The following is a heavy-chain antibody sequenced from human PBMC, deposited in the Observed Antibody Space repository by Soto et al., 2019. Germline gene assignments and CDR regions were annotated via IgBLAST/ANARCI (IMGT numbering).Heavy chain of an antibody. CDR2: INPSGGST. J-gene: IGHJ3*02. CDR1: GYTFTSYY. V-gene: IGHV1-46*03. CDR3: ARPTYYYDSSGIGAFDI. Sequence: ASVKVSCKASGYTFTSYYMHWVRQAPGQGLEWMGIINPSGGSTSYAQKFQGRVTMTRDTSTSTVYMELSSLRSEDTAVYYCARPTYYYDSSGIGAFDIWGQGTMVTVSS. D-gene: IGHD3-22*01.